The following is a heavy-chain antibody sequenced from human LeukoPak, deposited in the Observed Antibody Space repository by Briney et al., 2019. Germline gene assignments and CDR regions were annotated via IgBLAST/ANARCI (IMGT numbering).Heavy chain of an antibody. CDR2: ISYSGST. J-gene: IGHJ4*02. CDR1: ARSVSSYG. CDR3: ARDTPDPGYGGHSFLFAS. D-gene: IGHD4-23*01. Sequence: PSQCLSLACTVAARSVSSYGWSWIRPPPGKGLEWIGYISYSGSTNYNPSLKSRVTISIDTSKNQFSLKLNSVTAADTAVYDCARDTPDPGYGGHSFLFASWGQGTLVTVSS. V-gene: IGHV4-59*02.